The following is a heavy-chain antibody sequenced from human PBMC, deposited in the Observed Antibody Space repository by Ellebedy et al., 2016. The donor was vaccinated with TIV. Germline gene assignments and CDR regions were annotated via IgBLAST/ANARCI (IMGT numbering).Heavy chain of an antibody. CDR3: ARRMVRGAIDY. D-gene: IGHD3-10*01. J-gene: IGHJ4*02. Sequence: GGSLRLXCKGSGYSFTSYWIGWVRQMPGKGLEWMGIIYPGDSDTRYSPSFQGQVTISADKSISTAYLQWSSLKASDTAMYYCARRMVRGAIDYWGQGTLVTVSS. CDR2: IYPGDSDT. CDR1: GYSFTSYW. V-gene: IGHV5-51*01.